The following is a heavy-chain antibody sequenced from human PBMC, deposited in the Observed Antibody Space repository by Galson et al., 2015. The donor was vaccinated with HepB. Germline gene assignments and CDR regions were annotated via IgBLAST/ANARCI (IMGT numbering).Heavy chain of an antibody. Sequence: SVKVSCKASGYTFTTYALHWVRQAPGQSLEWMGWINPGNGDTQYSQKFQGRVTISRDTSASTAYMDLSSLRSEDTAVYYCATNYYDNSAYWGWGQGTLVTVSS. CDR1: GYTFTTYA. CDR3: ATNYYDNSAYWG. J-gene: IGHJ4*02. V-gene: IGHV1-3*01. CDR2: INPGNGDT. D-gene: IGHD3-22*01.